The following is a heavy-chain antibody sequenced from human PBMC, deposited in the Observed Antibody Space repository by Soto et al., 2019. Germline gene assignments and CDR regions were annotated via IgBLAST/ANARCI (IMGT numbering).Heavy chain of an antibody. CDR2: ISAYNGNT. J-gene: IGHJ5*02. V-gene: IGHV1-18*04. Sequence: ASVNVSCKASGYTFTSYGISWVRQAPGQGLEWMGWISAYNGNTNYAQKLQGRVTMTTDTSTSTAYMELRSLRSDDTAVYYCARVRMDIVVVPAAMEHWFDPWGQGTLVTVSS. CDR1: GYTFTSYG. D-gene: IGHD2-2*03. CDR3: ARVRMDIVVVPAAMEHWFDP.